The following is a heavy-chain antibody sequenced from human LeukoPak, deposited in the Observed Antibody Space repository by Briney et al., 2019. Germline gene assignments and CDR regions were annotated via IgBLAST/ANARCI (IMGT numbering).Heavy chain of an antibody. V-gene: IGHV4-34*01. D-gene: IGHD3-3*01. CDR2: INHSGST. J-gene: IGHJ5*02. CDR3: ARGPFISNYDFWSGHSMRRSFDP. CDR1: GGSFSGYY. Sequence: KPSETLSLTCAVYGGSFSGYYWSWIRQPPGKGLEWIGEINHSGSTNYNPSLKSRVTTSVDTSKIQFSLKLSSVTAADTAVYYCARGPFISNYDFWSGHSMRRSFDPWGQGTLVTVSS.